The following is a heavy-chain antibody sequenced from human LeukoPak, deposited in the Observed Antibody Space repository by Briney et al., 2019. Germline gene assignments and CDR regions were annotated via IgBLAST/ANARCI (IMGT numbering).Heavy chain of an antibody. CDR2: IKQDGSDK. J-gene: IGHJ4*02. V-gene: IGHV3-7*01. Sequence: GGSLRLSCAASGFTFSSYWMSWVRRAPGKGLEWVANIKQDGSDKQYVDSVKGRFTISRDNAQNSLYLQMNSLRAEDTAVYCCARFSRSAESHWGQGTLVTVSS. CDR3: ARFSRSAESH. D-gene: IGHD2-15*01. CDR1: GFTFSSYW.